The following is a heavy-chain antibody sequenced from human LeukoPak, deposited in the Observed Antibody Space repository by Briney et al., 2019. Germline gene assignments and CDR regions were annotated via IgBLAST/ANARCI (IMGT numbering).Heavy chain of an antibody. D-gene: IGHD3-22*01. CDR2: ISARGNYT. CDR1: GFTFGNYA. Sequence: GGSLRLSCAVSGFTFGNYAMSWVRRAPGRGLEWVSTISARGNYTYYEDSVKGRFTISRDSSKNTLYLQMNSLRAEDTAVYYCAKDRGGGITMVVLVYDYWGQGTLVTVSS. V-gene: IGHV3-23*01. CDR3: AKDRGGGITMVVLVYDY. J-gene: IGHJ4*02.